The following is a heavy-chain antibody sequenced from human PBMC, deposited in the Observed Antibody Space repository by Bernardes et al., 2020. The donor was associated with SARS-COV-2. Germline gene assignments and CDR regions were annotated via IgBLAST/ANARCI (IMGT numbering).Heavy chain of an antibody. CDR3: ARGYCSGGSCYGFLFDP. Sequence: GGSLRLSCTVSGFTFSNFWMHWVRQVPGKGLVWVSRINSDGGSTNYADSVKGRFTISRDNAKNTVYLQMNSLSGEDTALYYCARGYCSGGSCYGFLFDPWGQGTLVTVSS. J-gene: IGHJ5*02. V-gene: IGHV3-74*01. CDR1: GFTFSNFW. CDR2: INSDGGST. D-gene: IGHD2-15*01.